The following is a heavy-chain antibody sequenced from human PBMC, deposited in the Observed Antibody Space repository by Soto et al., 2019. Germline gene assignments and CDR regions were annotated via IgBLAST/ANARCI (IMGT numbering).Heavy chain of an antibody. V-gene: IGHV4-59*01. CDR2: ISSSGST. J-gene: IGHJ5*02. D-gene: IGHD2-2*01. CDR1: GGSISSYY. Sequence: NPSETLSLTCTVSGGSISSYYWSWIRQPPGKGLEWIGYISSSGSTDYNPSLKSRVTITVDTSKNQFSLKLNSVTAADTAVYYCAREVVVVVPAAPSNWFDPWGQGTLVTVSS. CDR3: AREVVVVVPAAPSNWFDP.